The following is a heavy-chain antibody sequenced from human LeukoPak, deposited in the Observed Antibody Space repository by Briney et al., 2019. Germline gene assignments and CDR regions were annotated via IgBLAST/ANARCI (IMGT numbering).Heavy chain of an antibody. CDR2: VSYTGRT. J-gene: IGHJ3*01. CDR3: ARLLDNDISGDPDTFDV. CDR1: GGSLSGHY. Sequence: SETLSLTCTVSGGSLSGHYWSWIRQTPGKRLERIGYVSYTGRTKYNPSLQSRVTISIDTSKSQFSLKLTSVTSADTAVYSCARLLDNDISGDPDTFDVWGQGTTVIVSS. V-gene: IGHV4-59*11. D-gene: IGHD3-22*01.